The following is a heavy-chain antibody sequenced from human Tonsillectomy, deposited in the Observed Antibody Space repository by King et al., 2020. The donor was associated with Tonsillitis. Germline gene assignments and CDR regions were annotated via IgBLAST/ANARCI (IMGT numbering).Heavy chain of an antibody. V-gene: IGHV3-30*02. CDR2: IRYDGSNK. CDR3: ARDHGGIRDY. CDR1: GFTFSRYG. J-gene: IGHJ4*02. D-gene: IGHD3-16*01. Sequence: VQLVESGGGVVQPGGSLRLSCAASGFTFSRYGMHWVRQAPGKGLEWVAFIRYDGSNKYYADSVKGRFTISRDNSKNTLYLQMNSLRAEDTAVYYCARDHGGIRDYWGQGTLVTVSS.